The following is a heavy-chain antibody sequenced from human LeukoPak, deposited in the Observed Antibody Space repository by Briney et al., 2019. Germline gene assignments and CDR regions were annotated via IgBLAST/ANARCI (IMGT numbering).Heavy chain of an antibody. CDR2: LRGGGET. CDR3: AKASWVPNADAVW. CDR1: GFSFTNYA. D-gene: IGHD6-13*01. J-gene: IGHJ4*02. V-gene: IGHV3-23*01. Sequence: GGSLRLSCAASGFSFTNYAMSWVRQAPARGPEWVSSLRGGGETFYADSVKGRFTLSRDDSRNTVYLQLNNLRVEDTAIYYCAKASWVPNADAVWWGQGTQVTVSS.